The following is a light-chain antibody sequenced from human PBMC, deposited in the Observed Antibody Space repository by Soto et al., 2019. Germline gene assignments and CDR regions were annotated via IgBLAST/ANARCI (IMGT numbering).Light chain of an antibody. J-gene: IGKJ1*01. CDR2: GAF. CDR1: QSINSN. CDR3: QQYNDWPRT. V-gene: IGKV3-15*01. Sequence: EIVMTQSPVTLSVSPGERATLSCRASQSINSNLTWYQQKPGQAPSLLIYGAFTRATGIPARFSGTGSGTEFTLTISSLQSEDLDLYYCQQYNDWPRTFGQGTKVDVK.